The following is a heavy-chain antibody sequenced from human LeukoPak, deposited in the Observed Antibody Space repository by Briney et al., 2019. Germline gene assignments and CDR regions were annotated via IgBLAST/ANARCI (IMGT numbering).Heavy chain of an antibody. V-gene: IGHV5-51*01. CDR1: GYSFSSYW. CDR3: ARQMTTVTTCWFDP. D-gene: IGHD4-17*01. CDR2: IYPGDSDT. Sequence: PGESLKISCKASGYSFSSYWIGWVRQMPGKGLEWMGIIYPGDSDTRYSPSFQGQVTISADKSISTAYLQWSSLKASDTAMYYCARQMTTVTTCWFDPWGQGTLVTVPS. J-gene: IGHJ5*02.